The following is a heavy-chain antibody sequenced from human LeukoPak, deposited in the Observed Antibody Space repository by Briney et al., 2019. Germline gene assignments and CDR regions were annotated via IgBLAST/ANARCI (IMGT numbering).Heavy chain of an antibody. J-gene: IGHJ4*02. CDR2: MKQDGSEK. V-gene: IGHV3-7*01. D-gene: IGHD3-10*01. CDR3: ARDGLEWFGELSVDY. CDR1: GFTFSSYW. Sequence: GGSLRLSCAASGFTFSSYWMSWVRQAPGKGLEWVANMKQDGSEKYYVDSVKGRFTISRDNAKNSLYLQMNSLRAEDTAVYYCARDGLEWFGELSVDYWGQGTLVTVSS.